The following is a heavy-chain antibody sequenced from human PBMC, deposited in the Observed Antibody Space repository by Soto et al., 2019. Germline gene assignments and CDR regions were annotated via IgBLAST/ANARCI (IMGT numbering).Heavy chain of an antibody. CDR3: AKDPDSTVTPDGYFDL. V-gene: IGHV3-9*01. CDR1: GFTFDDYA. D-gene: IGHD4-17*01. J-gene: IGHJ2*01. CDR2: ISGNSGSI. Sequence: EVQLVESGGGLVQPGRSLRLSCAASGFTFDDYAMHWVRQAPGQGLEWVSGISGNSGSIGYADSVKGRFTISRDNAKNSLYLKMNSLRAEDTALYYCAKDPDSTVTPDGYFDLWGRGTMVTVSS.